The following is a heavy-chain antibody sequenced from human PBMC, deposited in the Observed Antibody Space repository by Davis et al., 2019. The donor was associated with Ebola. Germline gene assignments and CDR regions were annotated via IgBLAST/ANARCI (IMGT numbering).Heavy chain of an antibody. CDR1: GYTFTGYY. CDR2: INPNSGGT. Sequence: ASVKVSCKASGYTFTGYYMHWVRQAPGQGLEWMGWINPNSGGTNYAQKFQGRVTMTRDTSTSTVYMELSSLRSEDTAVYYCARDLLSSARYCSSTSCYTGGYYFDYWGQGTLVTVSS. V-gene: IGHV1-2*02. D-gene: IGHD2-2*02. J-gene: IGHJ4*02. CDR3: ARDLLSSARYCSSTSCYTGGYYFDY.